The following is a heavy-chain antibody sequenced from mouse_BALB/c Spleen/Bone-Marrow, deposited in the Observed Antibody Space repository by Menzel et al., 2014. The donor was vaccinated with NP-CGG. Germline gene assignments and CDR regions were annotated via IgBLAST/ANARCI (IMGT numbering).Heavy chain of an antibody. V-gene: IGHV6-6*02. CDR3: TTATPSWFAY. D-gene: IGHD1-2*01. CDR1: GFTFNNYW. CDR2: IRLKSNNYAT. Sequence: EVQGVESGGGLVQPGGSMTLSCVASGFTFNNYWMNWVRQSPEKGLEWVAEIRLKSNNYATHYAESVKGRFTISRDDSKSSVYLQMNYLRAEDTGIYYCTTATPSWFAYWGQGTLVTVSA. J-gene: IGHJ3*01.